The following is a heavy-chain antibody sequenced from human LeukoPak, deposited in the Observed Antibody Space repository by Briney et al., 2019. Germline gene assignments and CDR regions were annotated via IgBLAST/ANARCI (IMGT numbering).Heavy chain of an antibody. V-gene: IGHV3-7*03. Sequence: PGGSLRLSCAASGFTFSSYWMSWVRQAPGKGLEWVANIKQDGSEKYYVDSVKGRFTISRDNAKNSLYLQINSLRAEDTAVYYCAREAVAGPFDYWGQGTLVTVSS. J-gene: IGHJ4*02. CDR3: AREAVAGPFDY. CDR2: IKQDGSEK. CDR1: GFTFSSYW. D-gene: IGHD6-19*01.